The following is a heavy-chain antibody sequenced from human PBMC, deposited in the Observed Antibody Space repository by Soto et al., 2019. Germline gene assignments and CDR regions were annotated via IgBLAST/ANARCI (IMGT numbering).Heavy chain of an antibody. D-gene: IGHD2-2*01. J-gene: IGHJ6*03. Sequence: KQSQTLSLTCAVYGGSFSGYYWSWIRQPPGKGLEWIGEINHSGSTNYNPSLKSRVTISVDTSKNQFSLKLSSVTAADTAVYYCARSRGQYYHSQYYYYMDVWGKGTTVTVSS. CDR3: ARSRGQYYHSQYYYYMDV. V-gene: IGHV4-34*01. CDR2: INHSGST. CDR1: GGSFSGYY.